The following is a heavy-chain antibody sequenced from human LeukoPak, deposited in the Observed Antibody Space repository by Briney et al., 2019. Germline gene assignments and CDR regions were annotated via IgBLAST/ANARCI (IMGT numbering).Heavy chain of an antibody. D-gene: IGHD2-15*01. J-gene: IGHJ6*03. Sequence: SGGSLRLSCAASGFTFSSYWMSWVRQAPGKGLEWVANIKQDGSEKYYVDSVKGRFTISRDNAKNSLYLQMNSLRAEDTAVYYCARECKDVVAATLTYYYYYMDVWGKGTTVTVSS. CDR2: IKQDGSEK. CDR3: ARECKDVVAATLTYYYYYMDV. V-gene: IGHV3-7*01. CDR1: GFTFSSYW.